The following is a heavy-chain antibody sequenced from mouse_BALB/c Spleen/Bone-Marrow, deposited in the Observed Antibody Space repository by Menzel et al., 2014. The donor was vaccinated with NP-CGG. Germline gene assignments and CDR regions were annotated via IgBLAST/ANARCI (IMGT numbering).Heavy chain of an antibody. CDR2: IDPANGNT. Sequence: QLQESGAELVKPGASVKLSCTASGFNIKDTYMHWVMQRPEQGLEWIGRIDPANGNTKYDPKFQGKATITADTSSNTAYLQLSSLTSEDTAVYYCARYRYYGSSYAMDYWGQGTSVTVSS. J-gene: IGHJ4*01. CDR3: ARYRYYGSSYAMDY. D-gene: IGHD1-1*01. CDR1: GFNIKDTY. V-gene: IGHV14-3*02.